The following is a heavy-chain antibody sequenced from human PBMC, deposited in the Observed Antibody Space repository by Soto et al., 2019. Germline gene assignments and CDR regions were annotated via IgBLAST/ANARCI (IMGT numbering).Heavy chain of an antibody. D-gene: IGHD6-13*01. CDR1: CGSIRSSSCY. J-gene: IGHJ4*02. V-gene: IGHV4-39*01. CDR3: ARRHSSSWYRYFDY. Sequence: ETLSLTCTVSCGSIRSSSCYWGWIRQPPGKGLEWIGSIYYSGSTYYNPSLKSRVTISVDTSKNQFSLKLSSVTAADTAVYYCARRHSSSWYRYFDYWGQGTLVTVSS. CDR2: IYYSGST.